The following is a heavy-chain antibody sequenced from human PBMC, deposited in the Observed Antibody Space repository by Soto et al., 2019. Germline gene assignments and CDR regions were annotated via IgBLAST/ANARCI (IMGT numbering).Heavy chain of an antibody. Sequence: GGSLRLSCAASGFTVSSNYMSWVRQAPGKGLEWVSVIYSGGSTYYADSVKGRFTISRDNSKNTLYLQMNSLRAEDTAVYYCAREGLGAQDCSGGSCYLGAFDIWGQGTMVTVSS. CDR2: IYSGGST. J-gene: IGHJ3*02. V-gene: IGHV3-66*01. D-gene: IGHD2-15*01. CDR3: AREGLGAQDCSGGSCYLGAFDI. CDR1: GFTVSSNY.